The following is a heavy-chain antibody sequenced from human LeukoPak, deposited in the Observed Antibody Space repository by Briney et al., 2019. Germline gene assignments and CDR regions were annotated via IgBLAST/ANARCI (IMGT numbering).Heavy chain of an antibody. CDR1: GFTFSNAW. V-gene: IGHV3-15*01. J-gene: IGHJ3*02. CDR3: TTDPRDYYDSSGYYQYAFDI. Sequence: GGSLRLSCAASGFTFSNAWMSWVRQAPGKGLEWVGRIKSKTDGGTTDYAAPVKGRFTISRDDSKNTLYLQMNSLKTEDTAVYYCTTDPRDYYDSSGYYQYAFDIWGQGTMVTVSS. CDR2: IKSKTDGGTT. D-gene: IGHD3-22*01.